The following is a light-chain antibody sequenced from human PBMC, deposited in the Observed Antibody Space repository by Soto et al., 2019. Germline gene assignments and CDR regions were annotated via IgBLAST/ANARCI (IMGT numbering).Light chain of an antibody. V-gene: IGKV1-9*01. CDR2: AAS. CDR1: QDIAIY. Sequence: DIQMTQSPSTLSASVGDRVTITCRASQDIAIYLAWYQQKPGEAPKLLIYAASTLYGGVPSRFSGSGSGTDFALTITSLQAEDFATYYCQQYKSYSTFGGGTKVDIK. CDR3: QQYKSYST. J-gene: IGKJ4*01.